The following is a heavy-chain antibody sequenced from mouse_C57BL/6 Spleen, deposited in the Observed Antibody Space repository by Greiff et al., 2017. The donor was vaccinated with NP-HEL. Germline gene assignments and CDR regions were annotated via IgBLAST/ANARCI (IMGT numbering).Heavy chain of an antibody. D-gene: IGHD4-1*01. CDR3: AREGGTGGDWYFDV. V-gene: IGHV1-18*01. Sequence: EVQLQQSGPELVKPGASVKIPCKASGYTFTDYNMDWVKQSHGKSLEWIGDINPNNGGTIYNQKFKGKATLTVDKSSSTDYMELRSLTSEDTAGYYCAREGGTGGDWYFDVWGTGTTVTVSS. CDR1: GYTFTDYN. J-gene: IGHJ1*03. CDR2: INPNNGGT.